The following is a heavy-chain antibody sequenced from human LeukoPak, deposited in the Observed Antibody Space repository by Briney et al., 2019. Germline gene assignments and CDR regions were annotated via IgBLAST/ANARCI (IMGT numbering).Heavy chain of an antibody. D-gene: IGHD6-13*01. Sequence: PGGSLRLSCAASGFTFSSYGMHWVRQAPGKGLEWVAFIRYDGSNKYYADSVKGRFTISRDNSKNTLYLQMNSLRAEDTALYYCAKDRSRIAAAGTPFDYWGQGTLVTVSS. V-gene: IGHV3-30*02. J-gene: IGHJ4*02. CDR1: GFTFSSYG. CDR2: IRYDGSNK. CDR3: AKDRSRIAAAGTPFDY.